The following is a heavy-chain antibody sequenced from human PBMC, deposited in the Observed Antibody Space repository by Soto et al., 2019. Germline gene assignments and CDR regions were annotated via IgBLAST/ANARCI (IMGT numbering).Heavy chain of an antibody. CDR3: ARTYGDCFDY. CDR1: GGSISSGGCY. J-gene: IGHJ4*02. CDR2: IYYSGST. D-gene: IGHD4-17*01. V-gene: IGHV4-61*08. Sequence: ASEPLSLTCAVSGGSISSGGCYWSWIRQPPGKGLEWIGNIYYSGSTNYNPSLKSRVTISVDTSKNQFSLKLSSVTAADTAVYYCARTYGDCFDYWGQGTLVTV.